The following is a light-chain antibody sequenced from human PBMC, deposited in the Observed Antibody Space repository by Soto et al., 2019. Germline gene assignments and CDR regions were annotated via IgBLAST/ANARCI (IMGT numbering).Light chain of an antibody. CDR3: QQRSNWRTYT. CDR1: QSVRGY. Sequence: EVVLTQSPATLSLSPGEGATLSCRASQSVRGYLAWYQQKPGQAPRLLIYDASNRATGIPARFSGSGSGTDFTLTISSLEPEDFAVYYCQQRSNWRTYTFGQGTKLEIK. V-gene: IGKV3-11*01. CDR2: DAS. J-gene: IGKJ2*01.